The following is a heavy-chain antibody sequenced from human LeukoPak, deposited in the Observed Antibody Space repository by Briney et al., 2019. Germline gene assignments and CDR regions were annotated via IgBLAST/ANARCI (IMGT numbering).Heavy chain of an antibody. V-gene: IGHV4-59*08. CDR1: GGSISSYY. J-gene: IGHJ4*02. D-gene: IGHD3-22*01. CDR2: IYYSGST. Sequence: SETLSLTCTVSGGSISSYYWSWIRQPPGKGLEWIGYIYYSGSTNYNPSLKSRVTISVDTSKNQFSLKLSSVTAADTAVYYCARHFYYDSSGYYAGCFDYWGQGTLVTASS. CDR3: ARHFYYDSSGYYAGCFDY.